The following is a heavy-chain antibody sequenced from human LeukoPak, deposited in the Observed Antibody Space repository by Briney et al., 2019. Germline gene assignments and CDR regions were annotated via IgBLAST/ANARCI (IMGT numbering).Heavy chain of an antibody. J-gene: IGHJ4*02. Sequence: PGGSLRLSCAASGFTFSDYYMSWIRQAPGKGLEWVSYISSSGSTIYYADSVKGRFTISRDNAKNSLYPQMNSLRAEDTAVYYCARDTYDILTGPRDIIDYWGQGTLVTVSS. D-gene: IGHD3-9*01. CDR3: ARDTYDILTGPRDIIDY. CDR2: ISSSGSTI. CDR1: GFTFSDYY. V-gene: IGHV3-11*01.